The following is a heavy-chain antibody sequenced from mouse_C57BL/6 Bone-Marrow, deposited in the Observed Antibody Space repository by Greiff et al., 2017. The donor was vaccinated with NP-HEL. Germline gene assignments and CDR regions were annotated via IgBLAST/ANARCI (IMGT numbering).Heavy chain of an antibody. CDR3: ARHEKEGLCLFDY. CDR2: FYPGSGSI. J-gene: IGHJ2*01. D-gene: IGHD6-1*01. Sequence: QVQLQQSGAELVKPGASVKLSCKASGYTFTEYTIHWVKQRSGKGLEWIGWFYPGSGSIKYNEKFKDKATFTADKSSSTVYMDLSRLTSEDSAVYFCARHEKEGLCLFDYWGQGTTLTVSS. CDR1: GYTFTEYT. V-gene: IGHV1-62-2*01.